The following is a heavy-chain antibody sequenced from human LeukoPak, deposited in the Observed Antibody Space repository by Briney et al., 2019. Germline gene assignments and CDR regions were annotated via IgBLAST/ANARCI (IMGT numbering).Heavy chain of an antibody. CDR1: GFTFSSYA. J-gene: IGHJ4*02. D-gene: IGHD2-2*01. V-gene: IGHV3-23*01. Sequence: GGSLRLSCGASGFTFSSYAMSWVRQTPGRGLEWVAGVRRSGGRTIYADSAEGRFTISRDNSNDTVYLQLSSLRAEDSALYYCAKVRGVYCSSPACYYYDAWGQGTPVTVSS. CDR2: VRRSGGRT. CDR3: AKVRGVYCSSPACYYYDA.